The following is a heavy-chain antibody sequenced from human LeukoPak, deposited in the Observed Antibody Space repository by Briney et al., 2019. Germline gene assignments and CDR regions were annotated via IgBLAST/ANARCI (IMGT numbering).Heavy chain of an antibody. CDR2: IIPIFGTA. CDR3: ARDPNYYDSSGYFAY. Sequence: SVKVPCKASGGTFSSYAISWVRQAPGQGLEWMGGIIPIFGTANYAQKFQGRVTITADESTSTAYMELSSLRSEDTAVYYCARDPNYYDSSGYFAYWGQGTLVTVSS. D-gene: IGHD3-22*01. V-gene: IGHV1-69*13. CDR1: GGTFSSYA. J-gene: IGHJ4*02.